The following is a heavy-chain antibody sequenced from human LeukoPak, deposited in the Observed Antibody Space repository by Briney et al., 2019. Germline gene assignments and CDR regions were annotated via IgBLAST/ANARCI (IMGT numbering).Heavy chain of an antibody. CDR2: INIDGATT. V-gene: IGHV3-74*01. D-gene: IGHD3-9*01. J-gene: IGHJ4*02. CDR3: ARETAVSGGIFFDY. CDR1: GFTFSNYW. Sequence: PGGSLRLSCAASGFTFSNYWVHWVRQAPGKGLVWVSRINIDGATTTYADSVRGRFAVSRDNAQNTLWLQMNSLRAEDTALYYCARETAVSGGIFFDYWGQGTLVTVSS.